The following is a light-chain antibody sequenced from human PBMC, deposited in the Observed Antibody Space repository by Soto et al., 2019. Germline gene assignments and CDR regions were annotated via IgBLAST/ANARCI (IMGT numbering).Light chain of an antibody. V-gene: IGKV4-1*01. CDR2: WAS. Sequence: DIVMTQSPDSLAVSLGERATINCKSSQSLLYISNNKSYLAWYQQKPGQPPKLLIYWASTRESGVPDRFTGSGSGTDFTLTINNLQAEDVAVYYCQQYYTNPPLTFGGGTTVEIK. CDR1: QSLLYISNNKSY. J-gene: IGKJ4*01. CDR3: QQYYTNPPLT.